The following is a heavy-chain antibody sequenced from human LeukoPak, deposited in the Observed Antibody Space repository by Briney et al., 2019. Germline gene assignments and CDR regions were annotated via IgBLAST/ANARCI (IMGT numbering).Heavy chain of an antibody. Sequence: GGSLSLSCAPSGFTFSDHYMSWIRQVPGKGLEWVSYISTSGTYTNYADSVKGRFTISRDNAKNSLYLQMNSLRAEDTAVYYCARGHYGLLVWGRGTTVTVSS. CDR2: ISTSGTYT. CDR1: GFTFSDHY. CDR3: ARGHYGLLV. J-gene: IGHJ6*02. V-gene: IGHV3-11*03.